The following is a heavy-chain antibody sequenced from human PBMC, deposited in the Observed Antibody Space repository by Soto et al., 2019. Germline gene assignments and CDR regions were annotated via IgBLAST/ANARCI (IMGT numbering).Heavy chain of an antibody. CDR3: ARNVRYIVVVPAVPDLHSYGMDV. J-gene: IGHJ6*04. D-gene: IGHD2-2*01. Sequence: GGSLRLSCAASEFTFSSYAMSWVRQAPGKGLEWVSGISGSGGSTYYADSVKGRFTISRDNSKNMLYLQMNSLRAEDTAVYYCARNVRYIVVVPAVPDLHSYGMDVWGKGTMVTVSS. CDR1: EFTFSSYA. CDR2: ISGSGGST. V-gene: IGHV3-23*01.